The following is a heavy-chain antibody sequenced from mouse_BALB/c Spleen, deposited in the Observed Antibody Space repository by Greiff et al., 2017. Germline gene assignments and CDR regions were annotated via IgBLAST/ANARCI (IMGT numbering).Heavy chain of an antibody. V-gene: IGHV14-4*02. D-gene: IGHD4-1*01. CDR3: KGNWDVADY. CDR1: GFNIKDYY. CDR2: IDPENGDT. J-gene: IGHJ2*01. Sequence: EVQLQQSGAELVRSGASVKLSCTASGFNIKDYYMHWVKQRPEQGLEWIGWIDPENGDTEYAPKFQGKATMTADTSSNTAYLQLSSLTSEDTAVYYCKGNWDVADYWGQGTTLTVSS.